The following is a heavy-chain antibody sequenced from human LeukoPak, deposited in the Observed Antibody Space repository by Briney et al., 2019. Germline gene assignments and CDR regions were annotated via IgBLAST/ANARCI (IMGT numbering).Heavy chain of an antibody. Sequence: PSETLSLTCTVSGYSISSGYYWGWIRPPPGKGLEWIGSIYHSGSTYYNPSLKSRVTISVDTSKNQFSLKLSSVTAADTAVYYCAREVYGDGYNPGYYYYMDVWGKGTTVTVSS. V-gene: IGHV4-38-2*02. CDR1: GYSISSGYY. CDR2: IYHSGST. D-gene: IGHD5-24*01. CDR3: AREVYGDGYNPGYYYYMDV. J-gene: IGHJ6*03.